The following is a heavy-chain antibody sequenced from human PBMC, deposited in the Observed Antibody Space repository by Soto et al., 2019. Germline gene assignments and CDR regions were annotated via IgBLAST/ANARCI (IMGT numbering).Heavy chain of an antibody. J-gene: IGHJ3*02. CDR1: GGSISSYY. D-gene: IGHD3-3*01. CDR2: IYYSGST. V-gene: IGHV4-59*08. CDR3: ARFSFYDFWSGSPPI. Sequence: PSETLSLTCTVSGGSISSYYWSWIRQPPGKGLEWIGYIYYSGSTNYNPSLKSRVTISVDTSKNQFSLKLSSVTAADTAVYYCARFSFYDFWSGSPPIWGQGTMVTVSS.